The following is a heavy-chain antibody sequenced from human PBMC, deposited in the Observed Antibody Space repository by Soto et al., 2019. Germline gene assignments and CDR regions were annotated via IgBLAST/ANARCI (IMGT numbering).Heavy chain of an antibody. J-gene: IGHJ3*02. D-gene: IGHD3-3*01. CDR1: GYPVTAYY. V-gene: IGHV1-2*02. Sequence: QLHLVQYGAVVKKPGASVTVSCSASGYPVTAYYMPWVRQAPGRGLEWMGGINPDTGSAKYTQTLQGKVTMTMVTSTSTGLMELGVLTSEAAAVFYCSRGGGVGVAGVAAFDMWGQGTLVTVSS. CDR3: SRGGGVGVAGVAAFDM. CDR2: INPDTGSA.